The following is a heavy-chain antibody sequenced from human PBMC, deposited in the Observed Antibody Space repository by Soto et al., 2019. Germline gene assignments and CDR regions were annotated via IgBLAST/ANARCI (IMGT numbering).Heavy chain of an antibody. CDR1: GGSFSGYY. Sequence: ETLSLTCAVYGGSFSGYYWSWIRQPPGKGLEWIGEINHSGSTNYNPSLKSRVTISVDTSKNQFSLKLSSVTAADTAVYYCARVTKPGNYDFWSGYYHNWFDPWGQGTLVTVSS. CDR3: ARVTKPGNYDFWSGYYHNWFDP. J-gene: IGHJ5*02. CDR2: INHSGST. V-gene: IGHV4-34*01. D-gene: IGHD3-3*01.